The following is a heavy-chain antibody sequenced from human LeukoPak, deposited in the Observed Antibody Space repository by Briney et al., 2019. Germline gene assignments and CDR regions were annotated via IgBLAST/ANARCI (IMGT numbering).Heavy chain of an antibody. CDR1: GFTFSSYS. Sequence: GGSLRLSCAASGFTFSSYSMNWVRQAPGKGLEWVSSISSSSSYIYYADSVKGRFTISRDNSKNTLYLQMNSLRAEDTAVYYCAKDGSWYSSSPNWFDPWGQGTLVTVSS. CDR2: ISSSSSYI. J-gene: IGHJ5*02. CDR3: AKDGSWYSSSPNWFDP. D-gene: IGHD6-19*01. V-gene: IGHV3-21*04.